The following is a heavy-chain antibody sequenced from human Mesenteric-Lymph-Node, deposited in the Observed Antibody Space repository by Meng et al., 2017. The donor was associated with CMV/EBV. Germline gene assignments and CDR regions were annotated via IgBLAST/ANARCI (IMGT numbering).Heavy chain of an antibody. Sequence: SETLSLTCAVYGWSFSGYYWSWIRQPPGKGLDWIGVINHSGSTNYNPSLKSRVTISVDTSKNQFYLKLSSVTAADTAVYYCARDRNAVAGNFGVYYYGMDVWGQGTTVTVSS. CDR3: ARDRNAVAGNFGVYYYGMDV. D-gene: IGHD6-19*01. CDR1: GWSFSGYY. V-gene: IGHV4-34*01. J-gene: IGHJ6*02. CDR2: INHSGST.